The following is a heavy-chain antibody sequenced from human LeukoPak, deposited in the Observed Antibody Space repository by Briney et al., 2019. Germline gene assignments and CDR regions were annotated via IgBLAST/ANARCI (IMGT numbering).Heavy chain of an antibody. CDR2: ISGSADST. J-gene: IGHJ4*02. Sequence: GGSLRLSCAAPGFTFSDSAMTWVRQAAGKGLDWVSSISGSADSTNYADSVKGRFTISRDNSKNMVWLQMNSLRAEDTAVYYCVRGRVFVDYWGQGTLVTVSS. CDR3: VRGRVFVDY. V-gene: IGHV3-23*01. CDR1: GFTFSDSA. D-gene: IGHD3-16*01.